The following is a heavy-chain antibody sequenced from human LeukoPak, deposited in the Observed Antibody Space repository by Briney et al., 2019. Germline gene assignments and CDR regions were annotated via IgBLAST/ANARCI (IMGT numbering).Heavy chain of an antibody. Sequence: PSETLSLTCTVSGGSISSSSYYWGWIRQPPGKGLEWIGSIYYSGSTYYNPSLKSRVTISVDTSKNQFSLKLSSVTAADTAVYYCAGHSLELPYDAFDIWGQGTMVTVSS. CDR1: GGSISSSSYY. V-gene: IGHV4-39*01. CDR3: AGHSLELPYDAFDI. CDR2: IYYSGST. D-gene: IGHD1-7*01. J-gene: IGHJ3*02.